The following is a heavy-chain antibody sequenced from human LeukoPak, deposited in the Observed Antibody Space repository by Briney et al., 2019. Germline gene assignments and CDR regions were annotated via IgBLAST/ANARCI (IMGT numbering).Heavy chain of an antibody. V-gene: IGHV1-8*01. J-gene: IGHJ4*02. CDR2: MNPNSGNT. D-gene: IGHD3-3*01. CDR3: ARGRTYYDFWSGYYV. Sequence: ASVKLSCKASGYTFTSYDINRVRQATGQGLEWMGWMNPNSGNTGYAQKFQGRVTMTRNTSISTAYMELSSLRSEDTAVYYCARGRTYYDFWSGYYVWGQGTLVTVSS. CDR1: GYTFTSYD.